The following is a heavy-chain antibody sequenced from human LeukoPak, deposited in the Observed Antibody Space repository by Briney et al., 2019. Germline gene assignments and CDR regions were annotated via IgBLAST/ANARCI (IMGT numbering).Heavy chain of an antibody. CDR3: ARDRAFPNDVFDI. D-gene: IGHD2/OR15-2a*01. Sequence: GSLRLSCAASGFTFSSYWMHWVRQAPGKGLVWVSAIHGTDGRTWYPDSVKGRCTISRDNSRNTLYLQLNSLRAEDTAVYYCARDRAFPNDVFDIWGQGTMVSVSS. CDR2: IHGTDGRT. V-gene: IGHV3-23*01. CDR1: GFTFSSYW. J-gene: IGHJ3*02.